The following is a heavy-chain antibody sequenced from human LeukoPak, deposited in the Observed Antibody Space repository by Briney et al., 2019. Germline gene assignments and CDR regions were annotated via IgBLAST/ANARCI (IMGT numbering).Heavy chain of an antibody. V-gene: IGHV3-7*03. D-gene: IGHD3/OR15-3a*01. CDR3: ARKGLGDY. CDR2: IEQDGSVK. Sequence: GESLRLSCAASGFTFSDYWMSWVRQAPGKGLEWVANIEQDGSVKYYVDSVRGRFTIFRDNAQNLLYLQMSSLRADDTAVYYCARKGLGDYWGQGTLVTVSS. J-gene: IGHJ4*02. CDR1: GFTFSDYW.